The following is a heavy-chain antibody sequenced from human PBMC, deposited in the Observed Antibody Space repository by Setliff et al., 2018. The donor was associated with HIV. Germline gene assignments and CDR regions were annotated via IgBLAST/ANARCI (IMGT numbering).Heavy chain of an antibody. CDR2: IGGHGSII. CDR3: AAVPWGHSSLIIDH. D-gene: IGHD3-16*01. V-gene: IGHV3-48*03. CDR1: GHIFSSYE. Sequence: GGSLRLSCAASGHIFSSYEMNWVRQAPGKGLEWISFIGGHGSIIHYADSVKGRFTISRDNAKNSVYLQMHSLRVEDTAVYYCAAVPWGHSSLIIDHWGQGTPVTVS. J-gene: IGHJ4*02.